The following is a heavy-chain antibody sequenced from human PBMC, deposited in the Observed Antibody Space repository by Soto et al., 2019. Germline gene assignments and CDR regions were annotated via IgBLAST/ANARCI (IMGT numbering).Heavy chain of an antibody. Sequence: QVQLVQSGGEVRKPGASVKVSCKASGYTFTSHGISWVRQAPGQGLEWMGWISAYNGDTNYAQKLQGRVTVTTDRSTSTACLELSSLRSEDTAVYYCASMVRGSNIASYHCMDVWGKGPTVTGFS. CDR1: GYTFTSHG. CDR2: ISAYNGDT. V-gene: IGHV1-18*01. D-gene: IGHD3-10*01. J-gene: IGHJ6*03. CDR3: ASMVRGSNIASYHCMDV.